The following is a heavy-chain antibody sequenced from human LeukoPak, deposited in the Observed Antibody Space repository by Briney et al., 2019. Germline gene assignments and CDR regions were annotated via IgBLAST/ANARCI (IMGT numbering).Heavy chain of an antibody. V-gene: IGHV7-4-1*02. J-gene: IGHJ4*02. Sequence: ASVEVSCKASGYTFTTYAINWVRQAPGQGLDWMGWINTNTGNPTYSQGFTGRFVFSLDTSVSTAYLQISSLRAEDTAVYYCARAELPCSGSSCFSYWGQGTLVTVSS. CDR1: GYTFTTYA. D-gene: IGHD2-15*01. CDR3: ARAELPCSGSSCFSY. CDR2: INTNTGNP.